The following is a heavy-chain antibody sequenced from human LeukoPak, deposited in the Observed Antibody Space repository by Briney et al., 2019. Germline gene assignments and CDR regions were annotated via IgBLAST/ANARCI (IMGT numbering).Heavy chain of an antibody. J-gene: IGHJ6*03. CDR2: INPNSGGT. D-gene: IGHD3-10*01. CDR1: GYTFTGYY. Sequence: ASVKVSCKASGYTFTGYYMHWVRQAPGQGLEWIGWINPNSGGTNYAQKFQGRVTMTRDTSISTAYMELSRLRSDDTAVYYCARLGGSGPYYYMDVWGKGTTVTVSS. CDR3: ARLGGSGPYYYMDV. V-gene: IGHV1-2*02.